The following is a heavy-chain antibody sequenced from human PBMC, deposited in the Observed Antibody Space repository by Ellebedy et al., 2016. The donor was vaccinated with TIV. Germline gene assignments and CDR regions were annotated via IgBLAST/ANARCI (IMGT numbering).Heavy chain of an antibody. J-gene: IGHJ4*02. CDR3: AREALGELKN. D-gene: IGHD3-10*01. Sequence: SETLSLACTVSGGSISSSSYYWGWIRQPPGKGLEWIGSIYYSGSTYYNPSLKSRVTISVDKSKNQFSLKLSSVTAADTAVYYCAREALGELKNWGQGTLVTVSS. V-gene: IGHV4-39*07. CDR2: IYYSGST. CDR1: GGSISSSSYY.